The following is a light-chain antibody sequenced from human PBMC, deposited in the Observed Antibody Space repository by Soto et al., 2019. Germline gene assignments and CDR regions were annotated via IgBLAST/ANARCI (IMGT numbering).Light chain of an antibody. CDR3: TSFTSSSTQV. J-gene: IGLJ1*01. Sequence: SVLTQPASVSGSPGQSITISCTGTSGDVDAFDYVSWYQQHPGKAPKLMIFEVSDRPSGVSDRFSGSKSGSTASLTISGLQAEDEADYFCTSFTSSSTQVFGTGTKVTVL. CDR2: EVS. V-gene: IGLV2-14*01. CDR1: SGDVDAFDY.